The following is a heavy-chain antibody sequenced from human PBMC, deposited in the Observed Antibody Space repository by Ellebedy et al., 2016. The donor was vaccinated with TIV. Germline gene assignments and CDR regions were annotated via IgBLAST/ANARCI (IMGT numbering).Heavy chain of an antibody. CDR1: GGTFSSYA. CDR3: ARQYSGSVGAAFDI. J-gene: IGHJ3*02. Sequence: ASVKVSCXASGGTFSSYAISWVRQAPGQGLEWMGWINPNSGGTNYAQKFQGWVTMTRDTSISTAYMELSRLRFDDTAVYYCARQYSGSVGAAFDIWGQGTMVTVSS. V-gene: IGHV1-2*04. D-gene: IGHD1-26*01. CDR2: INPNSGGT.